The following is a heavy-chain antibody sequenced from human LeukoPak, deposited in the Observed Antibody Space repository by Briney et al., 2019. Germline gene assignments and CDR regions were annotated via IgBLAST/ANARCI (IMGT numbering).Heavy chain of an antibody. CDR2: INADDGNT. Sequence: GASVKVSCKASGYTLTSYAMHWVRQAPGQRLEWMGLINADDGNTRYSQRFQGRVTITRDTSANTAYMELSSLRFEDTAVYYCAREKGYGGNPLAFDIWGQGTMVTVSS. J-gene: IGHJ3*02. CDR3: AREKGYGGNPLAFDI. V-gene: IGHV1-3*01. CDR1: GYTLTSYA. D-gene: IGHD4-23*01.